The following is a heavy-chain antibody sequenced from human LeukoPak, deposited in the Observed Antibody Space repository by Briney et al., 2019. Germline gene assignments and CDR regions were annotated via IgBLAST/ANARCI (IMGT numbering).Heavy chain of an antibody. J-gene: IGHJ4*02. CDR2: IIPIFGTA. V-gene: IGHV1-69*01. CDR1: GGTFSSYA. D-gene: IGHD3-22*01. Sequence: ASVKVSCKASGGTFSSYAISWVRQAPGQGLEWMGGIIPIFGTANYAQKFRGRVTITADESTSTAYMELSSLRSEDTAVYYCASILHYYDSSGYYADYWGQGTLVTVSS. CDR3: ASILHYYDSSGYYADY.